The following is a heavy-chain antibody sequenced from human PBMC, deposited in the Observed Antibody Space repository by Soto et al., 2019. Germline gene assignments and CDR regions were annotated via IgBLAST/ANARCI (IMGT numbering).Heavy chain of an antibody. V-gene: IGHV1-46*01. Sequence: ASVKVSCKASGYTFTSYYMHWVRQAPGQGLEWMGIINPSGGSTSYAQKFQGRVTMTRDTSTSTVYMELSSLRSEDTAVYYCAREGWFGELSVIFDYWGQGTLVTVSS. J-gene: IGHJ4*02. D-gene: IGHD3-10*01. CDR2: INPSGGST. CDR3: AREGWFGELSVIFDY. CDR1: GYTFTSYY.